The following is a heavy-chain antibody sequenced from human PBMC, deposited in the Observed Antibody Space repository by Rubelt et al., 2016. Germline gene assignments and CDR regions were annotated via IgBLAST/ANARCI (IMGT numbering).Heavy chain of an antibody. CDR2: ISGYNGNT. D-gene: IGHD2-15*01. V-gene: IGHV1-18*01. CDR3: AGDRGGYYFDY. J-gene: IGHJ4*02. Sequence: QVQLVQSGAEVKKPGASVKVSCKASGYTFTSYGISWVRQAPGQGLEWMGWISGYNGNTNYAQKLQGRVTMTTDTATRTADMELRSLGSDDTAVYYCAGDRGGYYFDYWGQGTLVTVSS. CDR1: GYTFTSYG.